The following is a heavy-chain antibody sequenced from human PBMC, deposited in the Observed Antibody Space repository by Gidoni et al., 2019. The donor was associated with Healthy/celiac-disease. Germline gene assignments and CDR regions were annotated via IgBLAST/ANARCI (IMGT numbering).Heavy chain of an antibody. CDR3: ANLVIRRIAVGLDP. CDR1: GFTFSSYA. J-gene: IGHJ5*02. Sequence: EVQLLESGGGLVQPGGSLRLSCAASGFTFSSYAMSWVRQAPGKGLGWVSAISGSGGSTYYADSVKGRFTISRDNSKNTLYLQMNSLRAEDTAVYYCANLVIRRIAVGLDPWGQGTLVTVSS. V-gene: IGHV3-23*01. CDR2: ISGSGGST. D-gene: IGHD6-19*01.